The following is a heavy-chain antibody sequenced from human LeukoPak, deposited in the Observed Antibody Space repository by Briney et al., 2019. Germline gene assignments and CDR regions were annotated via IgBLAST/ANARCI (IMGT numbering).Heavy chain of an antibody. J-gene: IGHJ4*02. CDR2: IYTIGNT. D-gene: IGHD6-19*01. V-gene: IGHV4-4*07. CDR1: GGSISSYY. CDR3: ARRPYTSGWYYYFDY. Sequence: SETLSLTCTVSGGSISSYYWSWIRQPAGKGLEWIGRIYTIGNTNYNPSLKSRVTISVDTSKNQFSLRLSSVTAADTAVYYCARRPYTSGWYYYFDYWGQGTLVTVSS.